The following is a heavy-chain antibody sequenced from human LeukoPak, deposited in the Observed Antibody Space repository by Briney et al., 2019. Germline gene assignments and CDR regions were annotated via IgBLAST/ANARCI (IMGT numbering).Heavy chain of an antibody. J-gene: IGHJ6*03. CDR2: ISGSGGST. CDR3: ARDSSGLKGYYYYMDV. CDR1: GFTFSSYA. V-gene: IGHV3-23*01. Sequence: GGSLRLSCAASGFTFSSYAMSWVRQAPGKGLEWVSAISGSGGSTYYADSVKGRFTISRDNSKNTLYLQMNSLRAEDTAVYYCARDSSGLKGYYYYMDVWGKGTTVTISS. D-gene: IGHD6-19*01.